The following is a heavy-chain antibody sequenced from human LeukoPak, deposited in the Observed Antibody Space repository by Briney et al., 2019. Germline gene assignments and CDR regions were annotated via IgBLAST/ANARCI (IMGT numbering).Heavy chain of an antibody. V-gene: IGHV4-59*01. CDR1: GGSISSYY. J-gene: IGHJ5*02. D-gene: IGHD2-15*01. CDR3: ARFYCSGGSCYSNWFDP. CDR2: IYYSGST. Sequence: SETLSLTCTVSGGSISSYYWSWIRQPPGRGLEWIGYIYYSGSTNYNPSLKSRVTISVDTSKNQFSLKLSSVTAADTAVYYCARFYCSGGSCYSNWFDPWGQGTPVTVSS.